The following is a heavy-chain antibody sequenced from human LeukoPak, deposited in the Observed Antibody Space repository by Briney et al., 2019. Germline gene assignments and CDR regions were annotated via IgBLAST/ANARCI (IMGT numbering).Heavy chain of an antibody. CDR1: GFTFDDYA. J-gene: IGHJ6*02. D-gene: IGHD3-10*01. CDR2: ISWNSGSI. V-gene: IGHV3-9*01. CDR3: AKDSGYYYGPGSYRAPYYGMDV. Sequence: GGSLRLSCAASGFTFDDYAMHWVRQAPGKGLEWVSGISWNSGSIGYADSVKGRFTISRDNAKNSLYLQMNSLRAEDTALYYCAKDSGYYYGPGSYRAPYYGMDVWGQGTTVTVSS.